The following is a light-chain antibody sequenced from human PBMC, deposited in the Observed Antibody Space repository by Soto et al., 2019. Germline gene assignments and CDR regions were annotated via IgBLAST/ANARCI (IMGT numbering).Light chain of an antibody. CDR3: GTWDESLGAGV. CDR2: DDN. Sequence: QSVLTQPASLSATPGETVTISCSGRGSNIGRNYVSWYRQFPGTAPQLLIYDDNKRHSGVPDRLSGSRYGTSASLAIAGLQPGDEADHYCGTWDESLGAGVFGGGTQLTVL. V-gene: IGLV1-51*01. CDR1: GSNIGRNY. J-gene: IGLJ2*01.